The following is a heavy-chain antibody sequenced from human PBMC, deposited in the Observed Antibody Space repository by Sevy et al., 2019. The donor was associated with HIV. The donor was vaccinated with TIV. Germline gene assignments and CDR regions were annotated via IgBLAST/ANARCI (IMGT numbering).Heavy chain of an antibody. Sequence: SETLSLTCAVYGGSFSGYYWSWIRQPPGKGLEWIGEINHSGGTNYNPSLKSRVTISVDTSKNQFSLKLNSVTAADTAVYYCARHCTGSSCSHAFDIWGQGTMVTISS. D-gene: IGHD2-15*01. J-gene: IGHJ3*02. CDR1: GGSFSGYY. V-gene: IGHV4-34*01. CDR3: ARHCTGSSCSHAFDI. CDR2: INHSGGT.